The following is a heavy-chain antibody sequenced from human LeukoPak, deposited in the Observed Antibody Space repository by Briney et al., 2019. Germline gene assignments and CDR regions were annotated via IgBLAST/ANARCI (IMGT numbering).Heavy chain of an antibody. CDR1: GFTFSSYS. CDR3: AVTHFYDTAGYTQ. J-gene: IGHJ4*02. D-gene: IGHD3-22*01. Sequence: PGGSLRLSCAASGFTFSSYSMNWVRQAPGKGLEWVSSISSSSSYIYYADSVKGRFTISRDNAKNSLYLQMSGLRAEDTAVYYCAVTHFYDTAGYTQWGQGTLVTVSS. CDR2: ISSSSSYI. V-gene: IGHV3-21*01.